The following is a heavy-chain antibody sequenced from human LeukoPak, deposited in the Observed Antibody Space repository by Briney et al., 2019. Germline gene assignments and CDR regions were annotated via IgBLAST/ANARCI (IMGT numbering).Heavy chain of an antibody. CDR1: GFTFSSYA. CDR3: AEGRPSRNYYDWSGYPSDY. V-gene: IGHV3-23*01. Sequence: GGSLRLSCAASGFTFSSYAMSWVRQAPGKGLEWVSAISGSGGSTYYADSVKGRFTISRDNSKNTLYLQMNSLRAEDTAVYYCAEGRPSRNYYDWSGYPSDYWGQGTLVTVSS. J-gene: IGHJ4*02. D-gene: IGHD3-22*01. CDR2: ISGSGGST.